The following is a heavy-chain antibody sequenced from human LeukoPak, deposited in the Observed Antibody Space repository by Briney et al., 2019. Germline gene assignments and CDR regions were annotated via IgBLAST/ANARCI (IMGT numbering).Heavy chain of an antibody. CDR1: GGSISSISYY. Sequence: SETLSLTCTVSGGSISSISYYWAWIPQPPGKGREWIGYIYYSGSTYYHPALKSRVPISVETYKIQFSLKLRSVTAADAVVYYCARFYCGGDCYSGYFNYWGEGTLVTVSS. V-gene: IGHV4-39*01. CDR2: IYYSGST. D-gene: IGHD2-21*02. J-gene: IGHJ4*02. CDR3: ARFYCGGDCYSGYFNY.